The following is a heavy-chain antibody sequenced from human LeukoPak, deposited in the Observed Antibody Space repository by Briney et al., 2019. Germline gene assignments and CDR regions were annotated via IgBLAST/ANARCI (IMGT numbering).Heavy chain of an antibody. CDR3: VRWGEEAGMDR. CDR1: EFTFGNSW. V-gene: IGHV3-7*01. J-gene: IGHJ5*02. Sequence: GGSLRLSCAASEFTFGNSWVHWVRQAPGKGLEWVANIHPDGSDTSYVDSVKGRFTISRDNAKESMFLQMNSLRAEEMAVYYCVRWGEEAGMDRWGQGTLVTVSS. CDR2: IHPDGSDT. D-gene: IGHD6-19*01.